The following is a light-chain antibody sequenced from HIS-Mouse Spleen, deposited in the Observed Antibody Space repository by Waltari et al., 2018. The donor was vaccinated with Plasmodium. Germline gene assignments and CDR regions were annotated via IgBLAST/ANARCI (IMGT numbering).Light chain of an antibody. V-gene: IGKV1-5*03. Sequence: DLQMTQSTSTLSASVGDRVTITCRASQTISSRLALDQQKPGKASKLLIYKASSLESGVPSRFSGSGSGTEFTLTISSLQPDDFATYYCQQYNSYSWTFGQGTKVEIK. CDR1: QTISSR. CDR3: QQYNSYSWT. J-gene: IGKJ1*01. CDR2: KAS.